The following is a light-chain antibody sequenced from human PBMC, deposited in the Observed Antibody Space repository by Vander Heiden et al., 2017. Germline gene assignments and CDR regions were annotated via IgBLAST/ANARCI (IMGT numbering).Light chain of an antibody. J-gene: IGKJ2*01. CDR3: QQYNNWPPYI. Sequence: DIVMTQSPATLSVSPGERATLSCRASQSVSSNLAWYQQKPGQAPRLLIYGASTRATGIPARFSGSGSGTEFTLTISSLQSEDFAVYDCQQYNNWPPYIFGQGTKLEIK. CDR1: QSVSSN. V-gene: IGKV3-15*01. CDR2: GAS.